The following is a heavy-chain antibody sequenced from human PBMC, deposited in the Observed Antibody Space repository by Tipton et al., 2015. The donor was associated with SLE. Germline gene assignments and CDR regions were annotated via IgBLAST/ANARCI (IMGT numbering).Heavy chain of an antibody. Sequence: GSLRLSCAASGFTFSSYSMNWVRRAPGKGLEWVSSISSSSSYIYYADSVKGRFTISRDNAKNSLYLQMNSLRAEDTAVYYCARDPGVAAAGQGNWGQGTLVTVSS. CDR3: ARDPGVAAAGQGN. CDR2: ISSSSSYI. CDR1: GFTFSSYS. D-gene: IGHD6-13*01. J-gene: IGHJ4*02. V-gene: IGHV3-21*01.